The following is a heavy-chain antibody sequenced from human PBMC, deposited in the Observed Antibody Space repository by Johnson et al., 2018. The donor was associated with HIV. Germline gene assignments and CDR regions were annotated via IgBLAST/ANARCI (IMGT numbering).Heavy chain of an antibody. CDR2: IAHDESIT. J-gene: IGHJ3*02. CDR1: GFTFSSYG. D-gene: IGHD5-18*01. CDR3: AKEVPVYSYGYYDAFDI. Sequence: QVQLVESGGGVVQPGGSLRLSCAASGFTFSSYGMHWVRQPPGKGLEWVAFIAHDESITHYADSVKGRFTMSRDNSKNTLYLHMKSLRPEDTSVYYCAKEVPVYSYGYYDAFDIWGQGTMVTVSS. V-gene: IGHV3-30*02.